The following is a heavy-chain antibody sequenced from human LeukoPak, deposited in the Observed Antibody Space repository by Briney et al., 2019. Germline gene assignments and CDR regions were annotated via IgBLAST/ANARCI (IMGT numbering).Heavy chain of an antibody. V-gene: IGHV1-18*01. CDR1: GYTFTSYG. CDR2: ISAYNGNT. J-gene: IGHJ4*02. Sequence: ASVKVSCKASGYTFTSYGISWVRQAPGQGLEWMGWISAYNGNTNYAQKLQGRVTMTTDTSTSTAYMELRSLRSDDTAVYYCARPSGGGSYDSPGYWGQGTLVTVSS. D-gene: IGHD1-26*01. CDR3: ARPSGGGSYDSPGY.